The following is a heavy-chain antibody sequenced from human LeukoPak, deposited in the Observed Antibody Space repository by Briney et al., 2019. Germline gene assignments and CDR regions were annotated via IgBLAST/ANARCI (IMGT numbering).Heavy chain of an antibody. CDR1: GFTFSSYA. J-gene: IGHJ3*02. Sequence: GGSPRLSCAASGFTFSSYATSWVRQAPGKGLEWVSAISGSGGSTYYADSVKGRFTISRDNSKNTLYLQMNSLRAEDTAVYYCAKSGGMVRGVIRAFDIWGQGTMVTVSS. CDR3: AKSGGMVRGVIRAFDI. D-gene: IGHD3-10*01. CDR2: ISGSGGST. V-gene: IGHV3-23*01.